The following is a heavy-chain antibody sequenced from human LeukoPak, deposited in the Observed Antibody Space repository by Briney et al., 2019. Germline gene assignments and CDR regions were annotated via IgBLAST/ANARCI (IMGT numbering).Heavy chain of an antibody. J-gene: IGHJ5*02. CDR3: ARMTVSGGDNWFDP. D-gene: IGHD6-19*01. CDR2: LNPNSGNT. Sequence: ASVKVSCKASGYTFTSCDINWVRQATGQGLEWMGWLNPNSGNTGYAQKFQGRVTITRNTSINTAYMELSSLRSEDTAVYYCARMTVSGGDNWFDPWSQGTLVTVSS. CDR1: GYTFTSCD. V-gene: IGHV1-8*03.